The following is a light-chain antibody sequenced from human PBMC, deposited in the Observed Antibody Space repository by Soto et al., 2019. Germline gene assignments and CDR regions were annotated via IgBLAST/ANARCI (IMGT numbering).Light chain of an antibody. Sequence: QPVLTQPASVSGSPGQSITISCTGTSSDVGGYNYVSWYQQHPGKAPKLMIYDVSNRPSGVSNRFSGSKSGNTASLTISGLQAEDEADYYCSSYTSSSTPSWVFGGGTKLTVL. V-gene: IGLV2-14*01. CDR3: SSYTSSSTPSWV. J-gene: IGLJ3*02. CDR2: DVS. CDR1: SSDVGGYNY.